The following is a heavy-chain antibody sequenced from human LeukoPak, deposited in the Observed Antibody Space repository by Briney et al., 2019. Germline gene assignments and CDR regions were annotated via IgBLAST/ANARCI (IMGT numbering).Heavy chain of an antibody. CDR2: IGIDSGNT. J-gene: IGHJ4*02. CDR3: ARDHNYAFDN. V-gene: IGHV3-48*04. Sequence: PGGSLRLSRTASGFPFSDYSINWVRQAPGKGLEWISYIGIDSGNTKYADSVRGRFTISADSAKNSLYLQMNSLRVEDTAVYYCARDHNYAFDNWGQGTLVSVSS. CDR1: GFPFSDYS. D-gene: IGHD1-1*01.